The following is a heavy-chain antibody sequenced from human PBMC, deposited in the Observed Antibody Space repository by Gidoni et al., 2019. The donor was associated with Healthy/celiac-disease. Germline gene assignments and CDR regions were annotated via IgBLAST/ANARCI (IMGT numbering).Heavy chain of an antibody. D-gene: IGHD3-10*01. CDR2: INWNGGST. Sequence: EVQLVESGGGVVRPGGSLRLSCAASGFAFADYGMSWVRQAPGKGLEWVSGINWNGGSTGYADSVKGRFTISRDNAKNSLYLQMNSLRAEDTALYYCAGYYGSGSYWDAFDIWGKGTMVTVSS. J-gene: IGHJ3*02. V-gene: IGHV3-20*04. CDR1: GFAFADYG. CDR3: AGYYGSGSYWDAFDI.